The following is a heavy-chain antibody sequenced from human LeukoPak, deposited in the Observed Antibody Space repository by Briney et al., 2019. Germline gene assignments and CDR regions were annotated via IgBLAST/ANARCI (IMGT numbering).Heavy chain of an antibody. CDR3: ARQKWEPDPGFDY. V-gene: IGHV3-7*01. CDR1: GFTFSSYW. J-gene: IGHJ4*02. D-gene: IGHD1-26*01. CDR2: IKQDGSEK. Sequence: GGSLRLSCAASGFTFSSYWMSWVRQAPGKGLEWVANIKQDGSEKYYVDSVKGRFTISRDNAKNSLYLQMNSLRAEDTAVYYCARQKWEPDPGFDYWGQGTLVTVSS.